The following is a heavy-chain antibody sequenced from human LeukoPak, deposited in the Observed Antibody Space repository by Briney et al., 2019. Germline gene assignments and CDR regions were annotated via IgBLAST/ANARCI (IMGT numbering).Heavy chain of an antibody. J-gene: IGHJ4*02. V-gene: IGHV1-8*03. D-gene: IGHD2-15*01. CDR2: MNPNSGNT. CDR1: GHTFTSYD. Sequence: ASVKVSCKASGHTFTSYDINWVRQATGQGLEWMGWMNPNSGNTGYAQKFQGRVTITRNTSISTAYMELSSLRSEDTAVYYCARGGVVVAATHYYFDYWGQGTLVTVSS. CDR3: ARGGVVVAATHYYFDY.